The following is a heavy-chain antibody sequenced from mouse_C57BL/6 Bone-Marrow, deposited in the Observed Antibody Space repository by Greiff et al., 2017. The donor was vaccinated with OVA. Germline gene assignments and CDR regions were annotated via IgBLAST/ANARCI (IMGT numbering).Heavy chain of an antibody. CDR2: ISSGGDYI. J-gene: IGHJ4*01. CDR3: TRLLEAMDY. CDR1: GFTFSSYA. D-gene: IGHD2-1*01. Sequence: EVQGVESGEGLVKPGGSLKLSCAASGFTFSSYAMSWVRQTTEKRLEWVAYISSGGDYIYYADTVKGRFTISRDKARNTLYMQMSSLKCEDTAMYYGTRLLEAMDYWGQGTSVTVAS. V-gene: IGHV5-9-1*02.